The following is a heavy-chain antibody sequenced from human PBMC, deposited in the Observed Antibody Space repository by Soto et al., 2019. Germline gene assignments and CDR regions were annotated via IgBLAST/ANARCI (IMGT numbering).Heavy chain of an antibody. V-gene: IGHV1-2*04. CDR2: INPNSGGT. CDR1: GYTFTGYY. D-gene: IGHD2-15*01. J-gene: IGHJ6*03. CDR3: ARGSPIGGSCQTRLVSYYYYYMDV. Sequence: ASVKVSCKASGYTFTGYYMHWVRQAPGQGLEWMGWINPNSGGTNYAQKFQGWVTMTRDTSISTAYMELSRLRSDDTAVYYCARGSPIGGSCQTRLVSYYYYYMDVWGKGTTVTVSS.